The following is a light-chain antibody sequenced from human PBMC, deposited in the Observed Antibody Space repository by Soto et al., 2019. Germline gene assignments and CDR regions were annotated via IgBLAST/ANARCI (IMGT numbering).Light chain of an antibody. J-gene: IGKJ1*01. Sequence: EDVLTLSVVTLSLTPRERATLSCRASQSVGTYLAWYQQKPGQAPRLLIYDASNRATGIPARFTGSGSGTDFTLTISSLQPDDFATYYCQHYNSYSEASGQGTKAAIK. CDR2: DAS. V-gene: IGKV3-11*01. CDR3: QHYNSYSEA. CDR1: QSVGTY.